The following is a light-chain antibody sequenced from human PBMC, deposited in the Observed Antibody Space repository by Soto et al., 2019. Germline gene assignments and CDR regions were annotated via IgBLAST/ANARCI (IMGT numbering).Light chain of an antibody. CDR1: QSINSE. J-gene: IGKJ2*01. V-gene: IGKV3-15*01. CDR2: GAS. CDR3: QQVHNGPLT. Sequence: EIVMTQSPATLSLSPGERAALSCRASQSINSELAWYQQKPGQPPRLLIYGASNRATGVPSRFTGSESGSEFTLTISGLQSEDFAIYYCQQVHNGPLTFGQGTRLEI.